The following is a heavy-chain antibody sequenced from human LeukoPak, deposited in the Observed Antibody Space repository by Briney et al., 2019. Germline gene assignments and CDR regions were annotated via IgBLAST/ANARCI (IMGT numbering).Heavy chain of an antibody. CDR2: INHSGST. CDR1: GGSFSGYY. V-gene: IGHV4-34*01. D-gene: IGHD7-27*01. CDR3: ARGGNWDRIFDY. J-gene: IGHJ4*02. Sequence: SETLSLTCAVYGGSFSGYYWSWIRQPPGKGLEWIGEINHSGSTNYNPSLKSRVTISVDTSKSQFSLKLSSVTAADTAVYYCARGGNWDRIFDYWGQGTLVTVSS.